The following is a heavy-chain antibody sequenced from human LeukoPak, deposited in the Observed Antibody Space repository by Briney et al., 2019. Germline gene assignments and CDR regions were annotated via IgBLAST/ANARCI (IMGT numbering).Heavy chain of an antibody. V-gene: IGHV1-69*04. CDR1: GGTFSSSA. CDR3: ARDSHIVTTITTQKTQYFYGMDV. D-gene: IGHD5-12*01. Sequence: SVKVSCKSSGGTFSSSAISWVRQAPGQGLEWMGRIIPILGIANYEQKFQGRVTITADKSTSTVYMEVSSLRSEDTAVYYCARDSHIVTTITTQKTQYFYGMDVWGQGTTVTVSS. J-gene: IGHJ6*02. CDR2: IIPILGIA.